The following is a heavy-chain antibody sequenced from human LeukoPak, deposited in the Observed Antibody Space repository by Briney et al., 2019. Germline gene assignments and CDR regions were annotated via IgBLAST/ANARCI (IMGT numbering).Heavy chain of an antibody. CDR3: ASGAGWLIDY. Sequence: SETLSLTCSVSGGHIDSVYWNWIRQPPEKGLEWIGYIDNSGSTKYNPSLQSRITMSRDTSKKQFSLKLTSVTAADTAMYYCASGAGWLIDYWGQGTLVSVSS. CDR1: GGHIDSVY. J-gene: IGHJ4*02. D-gene: IGHD6-19*01. V-gene: IGHV4-4*08. CDR2: IDNSGST.